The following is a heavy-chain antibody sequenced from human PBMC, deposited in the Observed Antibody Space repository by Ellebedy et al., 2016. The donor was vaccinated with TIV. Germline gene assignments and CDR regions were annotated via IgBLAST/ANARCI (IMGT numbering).Heavy chain of an antibody. D-gene: IGHD2-15*01. V-gene: IGHV3-23*01. CDR2: FSGSGGGT. CDR1: GFTFSFYA. Sequence: PGGSLRLSCAASGFTFSFYAMTWVRQAPGKGLEWVSSFSGSGGGTYYADSVKGRFTISRDNSKNTLFLQMNSLRAEDTAVYYCAKEVGNYLDYWGQGTLVTVSS. CDR3: AKEVGNYLDY. J-gene: IGHJ4*02.